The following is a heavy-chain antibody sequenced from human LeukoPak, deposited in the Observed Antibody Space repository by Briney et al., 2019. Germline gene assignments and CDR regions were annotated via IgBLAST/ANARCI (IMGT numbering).Heavy chain of an antibody. Sequence: SETLSLTCTVSGGSISSYYWRWIRQPPGRGLEWIGYIYYSGSTNYNPSLKSRVTISVDTSKNQFSLKLSSVTAADSAVYYCARTGSRLNDFDYWGQGTLVTVST. V-gene: IGHV4-59*08. CDR1: GGSISSYY. D-gene: IGHD3-10*01. J-gene: IGHJ4*02. CDR2: IYYSGST. CDR3: ARTGSRLNDFDY.